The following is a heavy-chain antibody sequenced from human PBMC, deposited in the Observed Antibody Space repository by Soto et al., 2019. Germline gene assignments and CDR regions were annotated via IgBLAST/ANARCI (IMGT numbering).Heavy chain of an antibody. CDR3: ARTGDGHHDFLDY. D-gene: IGHD1-1*01. Sequence: GGSLRLSCAASGFTFSSYWMNWVRQAPGKGLEWVANINQDGNEDNLLDSVKGRFTISRDNAKNSLFLQTNSLRVDDTAVYYCARTGDGHHDFLDYWGQGALVTVSS. CDR2: INQDGNED. CDR1: GFTFSSYW. V-gene: IGHV3-7*01. J-gene: IGHJ4*02.